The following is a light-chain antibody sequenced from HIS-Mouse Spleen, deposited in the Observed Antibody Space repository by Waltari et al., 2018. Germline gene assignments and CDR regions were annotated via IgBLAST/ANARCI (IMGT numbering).Light chain of an antibody. Sequence: QSVLTQPPSVSGTPGQRVTISCSGSSPNIGSNYVYWYQQLPGTAPKLLIYRNNQRPSGVPDRFSGSKSGTSASLAISGLQSEDEADYYCAAWDDSLNGNYVFGTGTKVTVL. CDR3: AAWDDSLNGNYV. CDR1: SPNIGSNY. CDR2: RNN. J-gene: IGLJ1*01. V-gene: IGLV1-47*01.